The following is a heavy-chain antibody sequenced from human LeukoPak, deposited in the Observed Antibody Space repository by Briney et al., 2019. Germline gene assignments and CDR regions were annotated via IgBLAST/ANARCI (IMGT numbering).Heavy chain of an antibody. CDR1: GYTFTSYG. D-gene: IGHD6-19*01. J-gene: IGHJ4*02. V-gene: IGHV1-18*01. CDR3: ARSSMAYSSGWYDY. CDR2: ISAYNGNT. Sequence: ASVKVSCKASGYTFTSYGIRWVRQAPGQRLEWMGWISAYNGNTNYAQKLQGRVTMTTDTSTSTAYMELRSLRSDETGVYYCARSSMAYSSGWYDYWGQGTLVTVSS.